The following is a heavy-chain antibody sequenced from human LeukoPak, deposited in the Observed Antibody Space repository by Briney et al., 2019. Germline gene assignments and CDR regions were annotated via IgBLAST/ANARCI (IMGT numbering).Heavy chain of an antibody. D-gene: IGHD1-7*01. CDR2: IIPIFGTA. Sequence: APVKVSCKASGGTFSSYAISWVRQAPGQGPEWMGGIIPIFGTANYAQKFQGRVTITADESTSTAYMELSSLRSEDTAVYYCARDRLELRWFDPWGQGTLVTVSS. CDR3: ARDRLELRWFDP. J-gene: IGHJ5*02. CDR1: GGTFSSYA. V-gene: IGHV1-69*13.